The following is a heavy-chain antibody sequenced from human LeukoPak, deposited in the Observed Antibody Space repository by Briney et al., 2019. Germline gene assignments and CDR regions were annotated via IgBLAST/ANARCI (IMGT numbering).Heavy chain of an antibody. CDR3: ARRSRWGGYMYGFDP. CDR1: GGSISSGSYY. J-gene: IGHJ5*02. D-gene: IGHD5-12*01. V-gene: IGHV4-61*02. Sequence: SETLSLTCTVSGGSISSGSYYWSWIRQPAGKGLEWIGRVYTSGSTNYNPSLKSRVTISVDTSKNQFSLNLSSVTAADTAVYYCARRSRWGGYMYGFDPWGQGTLVTVSS. CDR2: VYTSGST.